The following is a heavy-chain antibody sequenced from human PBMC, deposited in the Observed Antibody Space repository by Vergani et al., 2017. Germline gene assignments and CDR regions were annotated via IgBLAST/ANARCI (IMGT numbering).Heavy chain of an antibody. CDR1: GFTFSSYA. CDR3: ASGGDGGGYYFDY. CDR2: ISYDGSNK. Sequence: QVPLVESGGGVVQPGRSLRLSCAASGFTFSSYAMHWVRQAPGKGLEWVAVISYDGSNKYYADSVKGRFTISRDNSKNTLYLQMNSLRAEDTAVYYCASGGDGGGYYFDYWGQRTLVTVSS. D-gene: IGHD2-21*01. V-gene: IGHV3-30-3*01. J-gene: IGHJ4*02.